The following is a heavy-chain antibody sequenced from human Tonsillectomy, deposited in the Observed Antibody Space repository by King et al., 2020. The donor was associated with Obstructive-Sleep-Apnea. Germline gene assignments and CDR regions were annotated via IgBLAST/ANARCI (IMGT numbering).Heavy chain of an antibody. CDR3: ARSSPLLRFLEWLSRDAFDI. V-gene: IGHV4-31*03. CDR2: IYYSGST. D-gene: IGHD3-3*01. J-gene: IGHJ3*02. CDR1: GGSISSGGYY. Sequence: QLQESGPGLVKPSQTLSLTCTVSGGSISSGGYYWSWIRQHPGKGLEWIGYIYYSGSTYYNPSLKGRVTISVDTSKNQFSLKLSSVTAADTAVCYCARSSPLLRFLEWLSRDAFDIWGQGTMVTVSS.